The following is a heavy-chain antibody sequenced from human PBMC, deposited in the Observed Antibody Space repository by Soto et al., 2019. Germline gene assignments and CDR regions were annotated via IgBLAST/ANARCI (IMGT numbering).Heavy chain of an antibody. J-gene: IGHJ4*02. CDR2: ISSSGTTI. D-gene: IGHD3-10*01. Sequence: SLRLSCAASGFPFSSYEMNWVRQAPGKGLECISYISSSGTTIYYADSVKGRFAISRDNAKNSLYLQMSSLRAEDTAVYYCASSYYYGSGTYYKGLGYWGQGTLVTVSS. CDR3: ASSYYYGSGTYYKGLGY. V-gene: IGHV3-48*03. CDR1: GFPFSSYE.